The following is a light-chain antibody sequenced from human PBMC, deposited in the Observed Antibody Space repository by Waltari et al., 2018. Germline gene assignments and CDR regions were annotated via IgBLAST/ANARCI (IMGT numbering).Light chain of an antibody. J-gene: IGKJ1*01. V-gene: IGKV1-5*03. Sequence: DIQMAQSPSTLSASVGDRVTITCRASQSISSWLAWYHQKPGKAPNLLIYKASALESGVPSRFSGSGSATDFTLTISCLQPDDFATYFCQQYNSFPWTFGQGTKVEIK. CDR3: QQYNSFPWT. CDR1: QSISSW. CDR2: KAS.